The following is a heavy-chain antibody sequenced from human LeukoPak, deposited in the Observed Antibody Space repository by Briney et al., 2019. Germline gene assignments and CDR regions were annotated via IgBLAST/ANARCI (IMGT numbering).Heavy chain of an antibody. J-gene: IGHJ4*02. CDR3: TREGYDRSGYFLDF. Sequence: PSETLSLTCTVLSGSMTNSCWSWFRQAPGKGLEWLGFIYPHGRTEYNPSLKSRVAFSVDKSKMRASVSLSSVTASDTAVYYCTREGYDRSGYFLDFWGQGALVTVSS. D-gene: IGHD3-22*01. CDR1: SGSMTNSC. CDR2: IYPHGRT. V-gene: IGHV4-4*09.